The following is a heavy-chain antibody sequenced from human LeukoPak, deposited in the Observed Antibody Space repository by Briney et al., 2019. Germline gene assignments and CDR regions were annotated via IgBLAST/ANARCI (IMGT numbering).Heavy chain of an antibody. J-gene: IGHJ4*02. CDR2: IRYDGSNK. CDR3: ARDPDYDSSGSIDY. CDR1: GFTFSTYG. V-gene: IGHV3-30*02. D-gene: IGHD3-22*01. Sequence: SGGSLRLSCAASGFTFSTYGMHWVRQAPGKGLEWVAFIRYDGSNKYYADSVKGRFTISRDNSKNTLYLQMNSLRAEDTAVYYCARDPDYDSSGSIDYWGQGTLVTVSS.